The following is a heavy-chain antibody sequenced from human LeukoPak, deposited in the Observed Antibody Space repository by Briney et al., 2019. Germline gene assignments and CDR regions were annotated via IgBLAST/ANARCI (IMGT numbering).Heavy chain of an antibody. J-gene: IGHJ4*02. Sequence: PGGSLRLSCPASGFTFSSYAMTWVRQSPGKGLEWVSVIGSGGDTYYSDSVQGRFTISRDNSKSTLYLQMNSLRADDTAVYYCAKYYAARSRSFDFWGQGTLVTVSS. CDR2: IGSGGDT. CDR1: GFTFSSYA. CDR3: AKYYAARSRSFDF. D-gene: IGHD3-10*01. V-gene: IGHV3-23*01.